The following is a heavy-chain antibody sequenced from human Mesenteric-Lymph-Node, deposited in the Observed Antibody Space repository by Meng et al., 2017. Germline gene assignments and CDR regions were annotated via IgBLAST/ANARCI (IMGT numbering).Heavy chain of an antibody. D-gene: IGHD2-2*01. V-gene: IGHV3-23*01. CDR1: GFTFNKYA. J-gene: IGHJ6*02. CDR3: ARGDYCSSTSCYDGRYYYYGMDV. Sequence: GGSLRLSCVASGFTFNKYAMSWVRQAPGQGLEWVSGIPDSVDRTYYADSVKGRFTTSRDNSKNTVYLQMNSLGAEDTAVYYCARGDYCSSTSCYDGRYYYYGMDVWGQGTTVTVSS. CDR2: IPDSVDRT.